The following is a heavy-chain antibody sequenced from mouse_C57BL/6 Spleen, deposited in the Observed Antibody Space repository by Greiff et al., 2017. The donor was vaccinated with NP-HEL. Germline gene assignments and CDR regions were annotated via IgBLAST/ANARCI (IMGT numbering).Heavy chain of an antibody. CDR1: GYTFTSYW. J-gene: IGHJ3*01. D-gene: IGHD2-3*01. V-gene: IGHV1-64*01. Sequence: QVQLKQPGAELVKPGASVKLSCKASGYTFTSYWMHWVKQRPGQGLEWIGMIHPNSGSTNYNEKFKSKATLTVDKSSSTAYMQLSSLTSEDSAVYYCARGRGDGYYAWFAYWGQGTLVTVSA. CDR3: ARGRGDGYYAWFAY. CDR2: IHPNSGST.